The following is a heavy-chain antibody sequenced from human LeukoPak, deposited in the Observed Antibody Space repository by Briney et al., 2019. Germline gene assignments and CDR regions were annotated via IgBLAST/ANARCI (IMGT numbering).Heavy chain of an antibody. CDR1: GFTFDTYW. V-gene: IGHV3-7*01. D-gene: IGHD1-26*01. J-gene: IGHJ4*02. CDR3: ARGGGLSDY. CDR2: IKADGSDK. Sequence: GGSLRLPCAASGFTFDTYWMNWVRQAPGKGLEWVANIKADGSDKYYVESVKGRFTISRDNAKNSLYLQMNSLRAEDMAVYYCARGGGLSDYWGQGTLVTVSS.